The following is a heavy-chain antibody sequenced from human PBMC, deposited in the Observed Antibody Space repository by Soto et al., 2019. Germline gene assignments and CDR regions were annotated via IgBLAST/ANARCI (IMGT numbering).Heavy chain of an antibody. Sequence: EVQLMESGGGLVQPGGSLRLSCAASGFTFSSYWMAWARQAPGKGLEWVANIRQDGGDKYFVESVKGRFTISRDNAKNSLYLQMNSLRVEDTAIYYCVRDAVVSGVDYFDYWGQGTLVTVSS. CDR3: VRDAVVSGVDYFDY. CDR1: GFTFSSYW. V-gene: IGHV3-7*01. D-gene: IGHD2-8*01. J-gene: IGHJ4*02. CDR2: IRQDGGDK.